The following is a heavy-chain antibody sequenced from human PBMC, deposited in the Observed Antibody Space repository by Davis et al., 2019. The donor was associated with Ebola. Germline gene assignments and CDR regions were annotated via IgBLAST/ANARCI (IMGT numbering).Heavy chain of an antibody. CDR1: GGTFSSYA. J-gene: IGHJ6*02. V-gene: IGHV1-69*04. D-gene: IGHD3-3*01. CDR3: ARDLPQGFLVGEYYYYGMDA. CDR2: IIPILGIA. Sequence: SVKVSCKASGGTFSSYAISWVRQAPGQGLEWMGRIIPILGIANYAQKFQGRVTITADKSTSTAYMELSSLRSEDTAVYYCARDLPQGFLVGEYYYYGMDAWGQGTTVTVSS.